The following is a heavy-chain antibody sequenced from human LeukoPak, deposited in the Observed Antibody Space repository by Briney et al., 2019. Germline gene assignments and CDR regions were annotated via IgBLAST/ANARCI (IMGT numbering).Heavy chain of an antibody. J-gene: IGHJ4*02. CDR2: ISLHNGDT. Sequence: ASVKVSCKASGYMFTTYGFSWVRQAPGQGLEWMGWISLHNGDTKYAQQLQGRVTLTTDTSTTTAYMELRSLTSDDTAVYYCVRDGQYREMDYWGQGTRVAVS. CDR1: GYMFTTYG. CDR3: VRDGQYREMDY. V-gene: IGHV1-18*01. D-gene: IGHD2-2*02.